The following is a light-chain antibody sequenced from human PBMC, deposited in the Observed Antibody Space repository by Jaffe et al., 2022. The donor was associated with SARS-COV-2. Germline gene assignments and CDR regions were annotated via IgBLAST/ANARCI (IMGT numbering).Light chain of an antibody. CDR2: EVS. J-gene: IGLJ1*01. CDR1: SSDVGGYNY. V-gene: IGLV2-14*01. CDR3: SSYTSISPYV. Sequence: QSALTQPASVSGSPGQSITISCTGTSSDVGGYNYVSWYQQHPGKAPKLIIYEVSNRPSGVPDRFSGSKSGNTASLTISGLQAEDEAAYHCSSYTSISPYVFGTGTRVTVL.